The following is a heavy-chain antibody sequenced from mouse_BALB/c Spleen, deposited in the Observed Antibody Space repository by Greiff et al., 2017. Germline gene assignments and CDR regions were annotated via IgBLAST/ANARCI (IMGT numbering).Heavy chain of an antibody. D-gene: IGHD2-1*01. CDR1: GFTFSSFG. J-gene: IGHJ3*01. CDR3: ARLYGKGFAY. Sequence: EVKLMESGGGLVQPGGSRKLSCAASGFTFSSFGMHWVRQAPEKGLEWVAYISSGSSTIYYADTVKGRFTISRDNPKNTLFLQMTSLRSEDTAMYYCARLYGKGFAYWGQGTLVTVSA. V-gene: IGHV5-17*02. CDR2: ISSGSSTI.